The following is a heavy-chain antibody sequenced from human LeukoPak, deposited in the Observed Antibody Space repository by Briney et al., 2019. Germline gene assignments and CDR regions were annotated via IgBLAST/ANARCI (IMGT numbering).Heavy chain of an antibody. J-gene: IGHJ6*02. CDR3: ARGGTTTSAYYYYYYGMDV. V-gene: IGHV5-10-1*01. CDR2: IDPSDSYT. CDR1: GYSFTSYW. D-gene: IGHD4-11*01. Sequence: GESLKISCKGSGYSFTSYWISWVRQMPGKGLEWMGRIDPSDSYTNYSPSFQGHVTISADKSISTAYLQWSSLKASDTAMYYCARGGTTTSAYYYYYYGMDVWGQGTTVTVSS.